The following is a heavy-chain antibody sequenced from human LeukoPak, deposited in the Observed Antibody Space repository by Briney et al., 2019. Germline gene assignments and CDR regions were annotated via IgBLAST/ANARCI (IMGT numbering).Heavy chain of an antibody. Sequence: SETLSLTCTVSGGSISSYYWSWIRQPPGKGLEWIGYIYYSGSTKYNPSLKSRVTISVDTSKNQFSLKLSSVAAADTAVYYCARDERSRYYYMDVWAKGPRSPSP. CDR2: IYYSGST. J-gene: IGHJ6*03. CDR3: ARDERSRYYYMDV. V-gene: IGHV4-59*01. CDR1: GGSISSYY.